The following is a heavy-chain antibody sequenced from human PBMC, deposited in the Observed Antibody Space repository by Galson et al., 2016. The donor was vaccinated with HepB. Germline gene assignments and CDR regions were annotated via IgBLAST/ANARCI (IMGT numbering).Heavy chain of an antibody. V-gene: IGHV1-8*01. CDR3: ARNFGDYIDY. D-gene: IGHD3-10*01. CDR1: GYTFTTYD. CDR2: MNPKTGNT. Sequence: SVKVSCKASGYTFTTYDVNWVRQAPEQGLEWMGWMNPKTGNTGYAQIFQGRVTMTRDTSMSTAYMELFSLRSADTAVYYCARNFGDYIDYWGQGTLVTVSS. J-gene: IGHJ4*02.